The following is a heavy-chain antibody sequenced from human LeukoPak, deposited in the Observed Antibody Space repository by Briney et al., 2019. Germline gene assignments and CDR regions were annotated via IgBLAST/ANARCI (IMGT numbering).Heavy chain of an antibody. CDR3: AREAWSGYADY. V-gene: IGHV4-61*02. Sequence: SETLSLTCTVSGGSISSGSYYWSWIRQPAGKGLEWIGRIYTSGGTNYNPSLKSRVTISVDTSKNQFSLKLSSVTAADTAVYYCAREAWSGYADYWGQGTLVTVSS. J-gene: IGHJ4*02. CDR2: IYTSGGT. D-gene: IGHD3-3*01. CDR1: GGSISSGSYY.